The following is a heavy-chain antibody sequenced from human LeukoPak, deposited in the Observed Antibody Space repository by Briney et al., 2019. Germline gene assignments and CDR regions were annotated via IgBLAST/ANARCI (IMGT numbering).Heavy chain of an antibody. V-gene: IGHV4-39*01. CDR3: ARHLWFGELLSPAYDY. Sequence: PSETLSLTCTVSGGSISSSSYYWGWIRQPPGKGLEWIGSIYYSGSTYYNPSLKSRVTISVDTSKNQISLKLSSVTAADTAVYYCARHLWFGELLSPAYDYWGQGTLVTVSS. J-gene: IGHJ4*02. D-gene: IGHD3-10*01. CDR2: IYYSGST. CDR1: GGSISSSSYY.